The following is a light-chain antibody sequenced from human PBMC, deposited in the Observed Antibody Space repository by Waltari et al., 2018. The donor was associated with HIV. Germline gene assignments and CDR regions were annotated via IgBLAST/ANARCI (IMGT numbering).Light chain of an antibody. CDR3: SSYAGTYTLV. V-gene: IGLV2-11*01. CDR2: DVT. J-gene: IGLJ2*01. Sequence: QSALTQPHSVSGSPGQSVTISCTGTSSDIGGYNYVSWYQQHPGRAPKLLIYDVTNRPSGVPMRFSGSKSGNTASLTISGLQPEDEADYYCSSYAGTYTLVVGGRTKVTVL. CDR1: SSDIGGYNY.